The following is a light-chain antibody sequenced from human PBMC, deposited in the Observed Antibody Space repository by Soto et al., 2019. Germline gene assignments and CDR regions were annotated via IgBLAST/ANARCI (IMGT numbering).Light chain of an antibody. J-gene: IGKJ1*01. CDR3: QQYDNWRWT. Sequence: EIVMTQSPSTLSVSPGGRATLSCRASQSISDTLAWYQQKPGQAPRLLIHGASTRAPGFPARFSGSGSGTDFTLTISSLQSEDCAVYYCQQYDNWRWTFGQGTKVEIK. CDR1: QSISDT. CDR2: GAS. V-gene: IGKV3-15*01.